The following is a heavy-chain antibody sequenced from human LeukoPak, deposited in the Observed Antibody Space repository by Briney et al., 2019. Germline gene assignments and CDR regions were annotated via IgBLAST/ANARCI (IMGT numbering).Heavy chain of an antibody. J-gene: IGHJ4*02. CDR1: GFTFSTYA. Sequence: QPGASLRLSRAASGFTFSTYAMNWVRQAPGKGLEWVSVISNSGGSTVYADSVKGRFTISRDNSKNTLYLQVKSLRAEDTAVYYCAKASITVAGTYFDYWGQGTLVTVSS. V-gene: IGHV3-23*01. CDR2: ISNSGGST. D-gene: IGHD6-19*01. CDR3: AKASITVAGTYFDY.